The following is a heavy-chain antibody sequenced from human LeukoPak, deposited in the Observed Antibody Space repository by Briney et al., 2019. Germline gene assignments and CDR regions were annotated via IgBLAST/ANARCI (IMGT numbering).Heavy chain of an antibody. V-gene: IGHV1-8*01. CDR3: ARGRKARRGGWYPGY. Sequence: ASVKVSCKSSGYTFTSYDINWVRQATGQGLGWMGWMNPNSGNTGYAQKFQGRVTMTRNTSISTAYMELSSLRSEDTAVYYCARGRKARRGGWYPGYWGQGTLVTVSS. D-gene: IGHD6-19*01. J-gene: IGHJ4*02. CDR2: MNPNSGNT. CDR1: GYTFTSYD.